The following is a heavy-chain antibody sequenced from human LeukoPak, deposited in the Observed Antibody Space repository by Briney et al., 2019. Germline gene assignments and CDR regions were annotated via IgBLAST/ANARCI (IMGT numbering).Heavy chain of an antibody. CDR1: GGSISSYY. CDR3: ASGDYGDYPLDY. CDR2: IYYSGST. Sequence: KPSETLSLTCTVSGGSISSYYWSWIRQPPGKGLEWIGYIYYSGSTNYNPSLKSRVTMSVDTSKNQFSLKLSSVTAADTAVYYCASGDYGDYPLDYWGQGTLVTVSS. V-gene: IGHV4-59*01. J-gene: IGHJ4*02. D-gene: IGHD4-17*01.